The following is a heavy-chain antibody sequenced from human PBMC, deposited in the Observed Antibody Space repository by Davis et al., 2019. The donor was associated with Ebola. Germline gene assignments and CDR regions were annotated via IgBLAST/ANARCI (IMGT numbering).Heavy chain of an antibody. CDR3: ARDRGSLTYWFDP. CDR2: IIPIFGTA. D-gene: IGHD3-16*01. V-gene: IGHV1-69*05. J-gene: IGHJ5*02. Sequence: SVKVSCKASGGTFSSYAISWVRQAPGQGLEWMGGIIPIFGTANYAQKFQGRVTMTTDTSTSTAYMELRSLRSDDTAVYYCARDRGSLTYWFDPWGQGTLVTVSS. CDR1: GGTFSSYA.